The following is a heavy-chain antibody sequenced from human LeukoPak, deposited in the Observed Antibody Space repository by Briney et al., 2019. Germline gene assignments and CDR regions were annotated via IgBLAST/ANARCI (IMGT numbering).Heavy chain of an antibody. D-gene: IGHD3-10*01. CDR2: IYYSGST. J-gene: IGHJ6*03. Sequence: SETLSLTCTVSGYSISSGYYWSWIRQPPGKGLEWIGYIYYSGSTNYNPSLKSRVTISVDTSKNQFSLRLRSVTAADTAVYYCARAINGVIILYYFYYMDVWGKGTTVTVSS. CDR1: GYSISSGYY. CDR3: ARAINGVIILYYFYYMDV. V-gene: IGHV4-61*01.